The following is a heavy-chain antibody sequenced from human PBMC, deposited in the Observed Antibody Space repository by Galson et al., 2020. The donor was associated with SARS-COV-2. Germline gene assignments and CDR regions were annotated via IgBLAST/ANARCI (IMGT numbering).Heavy chain of an antibody. V-gene: IGHV4-59*08. J-gene: IGHJ5*02. CDR2: IYYSGST. CDR3: ASRSLGYCTNGVCHSGFDP. Sequence: SETLSLTCTVSGGSISSYYWSWIRQPPGKGLEWIGYIYYSGSTNYNPSLKSRVTISVDTSKNQFSLKLSSVTAADTAVYYCASRSLGYCTNGVCHSGFDPWGQGTLVTVSS. D-gene: IGHD2-8*01. CDR1: GGSISSYY.